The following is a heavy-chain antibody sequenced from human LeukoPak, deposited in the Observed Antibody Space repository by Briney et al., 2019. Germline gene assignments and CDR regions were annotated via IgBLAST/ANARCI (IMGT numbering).Heavy chain of an antibody. CDR1: GFTFSSYA. D-gene: IGHD4-11*01. CDR2: ISYDGSNK. V-gene: IGHV3-30-3*01. Sequence: GGSLRLSRAASGFTFSSYAMHWVRQAPGKGLEWVAVISYDGSNKYYADSVKGRFTISRDNSKNTLYLQMNSLRAEDTAVYYCARDLSMTTVTTIDYWGQGTLVTVSS. J-gene: IGHJ4*02. CDR3: ARDLSMTTVTTIDY.